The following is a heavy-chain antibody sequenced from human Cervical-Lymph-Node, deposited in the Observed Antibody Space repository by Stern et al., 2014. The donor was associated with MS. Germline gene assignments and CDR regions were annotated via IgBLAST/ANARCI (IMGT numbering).Heavy chain of an antibody. J-gene: IGHJ5*02. CDR2: IIPIYRTT. V-gene: IGHV1-69*12. CDR3: ATSGGSYFDILTGRFISDT. CDR1: GGTFSSFA. D-gene: IGHD3-9*01. Sequence: QDQLVQSGAEMKKPGSSVKVSCKASGGTFSSFAISWVRQAPGEGLEWMGGIIPIYRTTNYAQKFLGRVTFSADGSTTTAYMELNSLRSEDTAVYYCATSGGSYFDILTGRFISDTWGQGTLVTVSS.